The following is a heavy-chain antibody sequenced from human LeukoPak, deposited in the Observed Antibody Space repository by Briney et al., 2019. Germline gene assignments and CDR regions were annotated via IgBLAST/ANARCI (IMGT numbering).Heavy chain of an antibody. CDR3: AKSGRGAVAGDAFDI. V-gene: IGHV4-4*07. CDR1: GGSISSYY. J-gene: IGHJ3*02. CDR2: IYTSGST. Sequence: SETLSLTCTVSGGSISSYYWSWIRQPAGKGLEWIGRIYTSGSTNYNPSLKSRVTISVDKSKNQFSLKLSSVTAADTAVYYCAKSGRGAVAGDAFDIWGQGTMVTVSS. D-gene: IGHD6-19*01.